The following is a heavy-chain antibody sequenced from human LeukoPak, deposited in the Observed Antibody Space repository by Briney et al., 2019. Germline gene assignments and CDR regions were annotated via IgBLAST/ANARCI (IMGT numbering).Heavy chain of an antibody. D-gene: IGHD6-19*01. CDR2: IYYSGST. V-gene: IGHV4-59*01. CDR3: ARTSVHGWSDY. J-gene: IGHJ4*02. CDR1: GGSITYYY. Sequence: PSETLSLTCSVSGGSITYYYWSWFRQPPGKGLEWIGYIYYSGSTQYNPSLKSRVNISLDTSKNQVSLKLSSVTAADTAVYHCARTSVHGWSDYWGQGSLVTVSS.